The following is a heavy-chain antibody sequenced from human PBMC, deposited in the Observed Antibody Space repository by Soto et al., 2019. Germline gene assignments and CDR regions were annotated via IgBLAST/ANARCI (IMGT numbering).Heavy chain of an antibody. Sequence: PGGSLRFSCAASGFTFSSYSMNWVRQAPGKGLEWVSYISSSSTIYYADSVKGRFTISRDNAKNSLYLQMNSLRAEDTAVYYCASDRGAVADPAGDAFDIWGQGTMVTVSS. D-gene: IGHD6-19*01. CDR2: ISSSSTI. CDR3: ASDRGAVADPAGDAFDI. V-gene: IGHV3-48*01. J-gene: IGHJ3*02. CDR1: GFTFSSYS.